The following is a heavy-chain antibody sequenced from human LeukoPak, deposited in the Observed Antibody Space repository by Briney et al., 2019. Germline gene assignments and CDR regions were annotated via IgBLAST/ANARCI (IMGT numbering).Heavy chain of an antibody. Sequence: SETLSLTCTVSGGSISSYYWSWIRQPPGGGLEWIGYIYYSGSTNYNPSLKRRVTRSRDTSKRQFSVELRSVTAADTAVYYCARSGLDSRYYFGMDVWGQGTTVTVSS. CDR1: GGSISSYY. V-gene: IGHV4-59*01. CDR2: IYYSGST. CDR3: ARSGLDSRYYFGMDV. D-gene: IGHD5-12*01. J-gene: IGHJ6*02.